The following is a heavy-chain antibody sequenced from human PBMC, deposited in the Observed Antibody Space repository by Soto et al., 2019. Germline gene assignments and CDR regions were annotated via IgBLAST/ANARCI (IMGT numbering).Heavy chain of an antibody. CDR1: GGTFSSIA. Sequence: QVLLVQSGNEVKKPGSSVKVSCQVSGGTFSSIALSWVRQAPGQGLEWVGGIIPLFGAGNYAQKFRDRITITADDSANTIYMDMRSLRLEDTAVYYCARGAPEGYTYGYGAFQLWGQGTTVTVSS. V-gene: IGHV1-69*01. J-gene: IGHJ3*01. D-gene: IGHD5-18*01. CDR3: ARGAPEGYTYGYGAFQL. CDR2: IIPLFGAG.